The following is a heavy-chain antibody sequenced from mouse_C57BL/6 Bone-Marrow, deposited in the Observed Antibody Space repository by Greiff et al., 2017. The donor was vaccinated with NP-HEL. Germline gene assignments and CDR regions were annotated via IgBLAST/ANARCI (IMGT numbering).Heavy chain of an antibody. CDR3: ASERAYYGYDAWFAY. Sequence: QVQLQQPGAELVKPGASVKMSCKASGYTFTSYWITWVKQRPGQGLEWIGDIYPGSGSTNYNEKFKSKATLTVDTSSSTAYMQLSSLTSEDSAVYYCASERAYYGYDAWFAYWGQGTLVTVSA. CDR1: GYTFTSYW. CDR2: IYPGSGST. V-gene: IGHV1-55*01. D-gene: IGHD2-9*01. J-gene: IGHJ3*01.